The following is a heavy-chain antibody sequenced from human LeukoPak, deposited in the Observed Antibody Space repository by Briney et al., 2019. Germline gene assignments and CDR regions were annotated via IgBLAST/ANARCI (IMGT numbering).Heavy chain of an antibody. Sequence: GGSLRLSCAASGFTVSSNYMSWVRQAPGKGLEWVSVIYSGGSTYYADSVKGRFTISRDNSKNTLYLQMNSLRAEDTGLYYCAKEDRATAIFDYWGQGTLVTVSS. D-gene: IGHD1-26*01. CDR1: GFTVSSNY. V-gene: IGHV3-66*02. CDR2: IYSGGST. CDR3: AKEDRATAIFDY. J-gene: IGHJ4*02.